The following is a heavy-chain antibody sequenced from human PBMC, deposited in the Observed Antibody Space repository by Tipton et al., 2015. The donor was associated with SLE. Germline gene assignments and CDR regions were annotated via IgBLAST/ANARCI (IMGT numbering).Heavy chain of an antibody. CDR2: IYYAGSI. Sequence: TLSLTCTVSGDSMTGFYWSWIRQPPGKGLEWIGYIYYAGSINYNPSLMGRVTISVDTSKNQLSLKLTSVTAADTAVYYCARGVAGYYFYYYMDVWGKGTTVTISS. D-gene: IGHD3-10*01. J-gene: IGHJ6*03. V-gene: IGHV4-59*12. CDR1: GDSMTGFY. CDR3: ARGVAGYYFYYYMDV.